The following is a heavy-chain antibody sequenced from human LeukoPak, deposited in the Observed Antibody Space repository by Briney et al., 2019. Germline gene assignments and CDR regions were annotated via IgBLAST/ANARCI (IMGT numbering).Heavy chain of an antibody. CDR2: INPNSGGT. J-gene: IGHJ4*02. CDR3: ARVSGREVGEVDY. CDR1: GYTFTGYY. Sequence: ASVKVSCKASGYTFTGYYMHWVRQAPGQGLEWMGRINPNSGGTNYAQKFQGRVTMTRDTSISTAYIELSRLRSDDTAVYYCARVSGREVGEVDYWGQGTLVTVSS. V-gene: IGHV1-2*02. D-gene: IGHD1-26*01.